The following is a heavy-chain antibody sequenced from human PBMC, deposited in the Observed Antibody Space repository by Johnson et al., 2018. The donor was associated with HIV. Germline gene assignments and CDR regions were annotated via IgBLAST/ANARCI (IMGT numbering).Heavy chain of an antibody. CDR3: ARDLGRWAVTTDDGLDI. J-gene: IGHJ3*02. CDR1: GFTFHDYG. V-gene: IGHV3-20*04. CDR2: INWNGGST. Sequence: EVQLVESGGGVVQPGRSLRLSCAASGFTFHDYGMNWVRQTPGKGLEWVSGINWNGGSTGFADSVKGRFTISRDNAKNSMYLQMNSPRVEDTALYYCARDLGRWAVTTDDGLDIWGQGTMVTVSS. D-gene: IGHD4-17*01.